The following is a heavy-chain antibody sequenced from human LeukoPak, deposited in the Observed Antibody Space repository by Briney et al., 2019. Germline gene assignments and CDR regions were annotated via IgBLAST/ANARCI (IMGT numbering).Heavy chain of an antibody. D-gene: IGHD3-3*01. CDR2: ISGDGGTT. CDR1: GISKGSFA. V-gene: IGHV3-64*01. J-gene: IGHJ6*02. Sequence: GSLRLSWAVSGISKGSFAMHWVRQAPGEGLGYVSSISGDGGTTYYPNSVKDRFTVSRDNSKNTLYLQMGRLRTDDTAVYYCARMGIGEFGGALDVWGQGTTVIVSS. CDR3: ARMGIGEFGGALDV.